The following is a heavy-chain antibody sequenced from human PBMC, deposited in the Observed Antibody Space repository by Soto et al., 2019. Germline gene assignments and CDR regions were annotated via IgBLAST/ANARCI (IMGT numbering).Heavy chain of an antibody. CDR3: TIGQLSKLELQSYYYYGMDV. V-gene: IGHV3-15*07. J-gene: IGHJ6*02. Sequence: GGSLRLSCAASGFTFSNAWMNWVRQAPGKGLEWVGRIKSKADGGTTDYAAPVKGRFTISRDDSKNTLYLQMNSLKTEDTAVYYCTIGQLSKLELQSYYYYGMDVWGQGTTVTVSS. D-gene: IGHD1-7*01. CDR1: GFTFSNAW. CDR2: IKSKADGGTT.